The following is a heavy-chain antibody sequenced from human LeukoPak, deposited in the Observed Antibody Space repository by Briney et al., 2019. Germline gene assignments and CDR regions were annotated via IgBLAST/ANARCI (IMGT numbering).Heavy chain of an antibody. CDR3: ARENIVVVTAIRDAFDI. V-gene: IGHV3-48*02. Sequence: GGSLRLCCAASGFTFSSYSMNWVRQAPGKGLEWVSYISSGSSTIYYADSVKGRFTISRDNATNSLCLQMNSLRDEDTAVYYCARENIVVVTAIRDAFDIWGQGTMVTVSS. CDR2: ISSGSSTI. J-gene: IGHJ3*02. D-gene: IGHD2-21*02. CDR1: GFTFSSYS.